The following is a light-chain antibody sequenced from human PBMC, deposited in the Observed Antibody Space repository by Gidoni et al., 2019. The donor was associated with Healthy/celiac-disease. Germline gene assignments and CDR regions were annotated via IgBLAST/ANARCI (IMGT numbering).Light chain of an antibody. V-gene: IGLV1-40*01. CDR3: QSYDSRLSHVL. CDR2: GNN. CDR1: SSNIGAPYD. Sequence: QSVLTQTPSVWGAPGPRVTISCTGISSNIGAPYDVHWYQQLPGTAPKLLIYGNNNRPSGVPDRFSGSKSGTSASLAITGLQAEDEADYYCQSYDSRLSHVLFGGGTKLTVL. J-gene: IGLJ2*01.